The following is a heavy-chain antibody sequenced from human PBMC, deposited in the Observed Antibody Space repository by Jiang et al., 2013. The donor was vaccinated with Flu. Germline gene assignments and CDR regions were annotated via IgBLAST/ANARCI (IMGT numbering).Heavy chain of an antibody. D-gene: IGHD5-18*01. J-gene: IGHJ6*02. CDR3: ARVGGRLDTAMGEYYHGLDV. Sequence: VQLLESGGDVVQPGRSLRLSCAASGFSFISYGMHWVRQAPGKGLEWVAVIWYYGTNINYADSVKGRFTISRDNSKNMVYLQMSSLRVEDTAVYYCARVGGRLDTAMGEYYHGLDVWGQGTTVTVSS. CDR1: GFSFISYG. CDR2: IWYYGTNI. V-gene: IGHV3-33*01.